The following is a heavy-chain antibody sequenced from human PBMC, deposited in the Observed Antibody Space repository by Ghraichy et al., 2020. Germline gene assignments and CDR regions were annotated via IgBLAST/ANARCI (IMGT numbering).Heavy chain of an antibody. V-gene: IGHV4-59*11. CDR3: AREALPVDDSRDYYGSGGYFYYGMDV. CDR1: GGSINNHF. CDR2: MSYGGST. J-gene: IGHJ6*02. D-gene: IGHD3-22*01. Sequence: ESLNISCTVSGGSINNHFWTWIRQPPGKGLECIGYMSYGGSTRYNPTLKSRVTMSLDTSKNQFSLNLRSVIAADAAVYYCAREALPVDDSRDYYGSGGYFYYGMDVWGQGITVTVSS.